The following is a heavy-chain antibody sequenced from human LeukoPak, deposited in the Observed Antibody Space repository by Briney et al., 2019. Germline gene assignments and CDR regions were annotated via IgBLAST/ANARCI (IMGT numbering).Heavy chain of an antibody. V-gene: IGHV3-64D*06. CDR2: ISSNGATT. Sequence: GGSLRLSCSASGFTFNRFYLHWVRQAPGKGLEFVSHISSNGATTYYADSVKGRFTISRDNPKNTLYLQMSSLRADDTAVYYCVKDRSIAAPNNDSFDSWGQGALVTVSS. D-gene: IGHD6-6*01. CDR3: VKDRSIAAPNNDSFDS. CDR1: GFTFNRFY. J-gene: IGHJ4*02.